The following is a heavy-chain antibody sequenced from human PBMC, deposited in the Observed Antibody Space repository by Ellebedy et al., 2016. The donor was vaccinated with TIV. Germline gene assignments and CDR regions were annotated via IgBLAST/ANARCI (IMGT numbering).Heavy chain of an antibody. Sequence: PGGSLRLSCAASGFTVSSNYMSRVRQAPGKGLECVSGIHSGGSTYYADSVKGRFTISRDNSKNTLYLQMNSLRAEDTAVYYCARGMPGKGYHYHYGMDVWGQGTTVTVSS. J-gene: IGHJ6*02. CDR3: ARGMPGKGYHYHYGMDV. CDR2: IHSGGST. V-gene: IGHV3-53*01. CDR1: GFTVSSNY. D-gene: IGHD2-2*01.